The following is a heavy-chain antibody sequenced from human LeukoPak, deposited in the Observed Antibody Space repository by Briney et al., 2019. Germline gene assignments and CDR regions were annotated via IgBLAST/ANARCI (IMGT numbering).Heavy chain of an antibody. CDR2: IYYSGST. V-gene: IGHV4-30-4*01. CDR3: ARGRSRGLGFDY. Sequence: SQTLSLTCTVSGGSISSGDYYWSWIRQPPGKGLEWIGYIYYSGSTYYNPSLKSRVTLSVDTSKNQFSLKLSSVTAADTAVYYCARGRSRGLGFDYWGQGTLVTVSS. J-gene: IGHJ4*02. D-gene: IGHD3-16*01. CDR1: GGSISSGDYY.